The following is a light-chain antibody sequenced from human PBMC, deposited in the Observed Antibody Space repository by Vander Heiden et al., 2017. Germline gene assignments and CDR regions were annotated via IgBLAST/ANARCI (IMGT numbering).Light chain of an antibody. V-gene: IGKV3-15*01. J-gene: IGKJ2*01. CDR3: QQYNNWYT. Sequence: EIVMTQSTATLSVSPGERATLSCRASQSVSSDLAWYQQKPGQAPRRLSYGASTRATGIPARFSGSGSGTEFTLTISSLQSEDFAVYYCQQYNNWYTCGQGTKLEIK. CDR2: GAS. CDR1: QSVSSD.